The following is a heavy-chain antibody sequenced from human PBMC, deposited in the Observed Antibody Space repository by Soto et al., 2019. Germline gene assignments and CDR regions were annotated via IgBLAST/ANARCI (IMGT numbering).Heavy chain of an antibody. CDR2: FFYSGNT. J-gene: IGHJ4*02. V-gene: IGHV4-39*01. CDR1: GGSISSTSNY. Sequence: XETLSLTCTISGGSISSTSNYWGWIRQPPGKGLEWIGSFFYSGNTYYNPSPKSRVTISVDTSKNQFSLKLNSVTAADTAVYYCARQQSSVDYWGQGTLVTVSS. CDR3: ARQQSSVDY. D-gene: IGHD4-17*01.